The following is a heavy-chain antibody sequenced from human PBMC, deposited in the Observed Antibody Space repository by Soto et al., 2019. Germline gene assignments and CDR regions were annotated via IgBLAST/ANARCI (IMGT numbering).Heavy chain of an antibody. J-gene: IGHJ6*03. CDR2: IYYSGST. CDR1: GGSISSYY. Sequence: SETLSLTCTVAGGSISSYYLSWIRQPPGKGLEWIGYIYYSGSTNYNPSLKSRVTISVDTSKNQFSLKLSSVTAADTAVYYCARHSLGVVATLGRDYYYYYMDVWGKGTTVTVSS. V-gene: IGHV4-59*08. CDR3: ARHSLGVVATLGRDYYYYYMDV. D-gene: IGHD5-12*01.